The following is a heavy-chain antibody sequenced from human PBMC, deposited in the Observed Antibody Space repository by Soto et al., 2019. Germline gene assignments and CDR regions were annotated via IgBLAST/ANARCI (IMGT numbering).Heavy chain of an antibody. CDR2: INPSGGST. CDR3: ASVGIAAAGTAY. CDR1: GYTFTSYY. V-gene: IGHV1-46*03. D-gene: IGHD6-13*01. J-gene: IGHJ4*02. Sequence: ASVKLSCTESGYTFTSYYMHWVRQAPGQGLEWMGIINPSGGSTSYAQKFQGRVTMTRDTSTSTVYMELSSLRSEDTAVYYCASVGIAAAGTAYWGQGTLVTSPQ.